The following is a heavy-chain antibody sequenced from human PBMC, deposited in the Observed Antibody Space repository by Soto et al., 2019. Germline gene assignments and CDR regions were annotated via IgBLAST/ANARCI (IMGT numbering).Heavy chain of an antibody. CDR2: MNPNIGNT. D-gene: IGHD4-17*01. Sequence: ASVKVSCKASGYTFTSYDINWVRQATGQGLEWMGWMNPNIGNTGSAPKFQGRVTMTMDTSISTAYMGLSSLRSEDTAVYYCAIAVGTVSTSDYWGQGTLVTVSS. J-gene: IGHJ4*02. CDR1: GYTFTSYD. V-gene: IGHV1-8*01. CDR3: AIAVGTVSTSDY.